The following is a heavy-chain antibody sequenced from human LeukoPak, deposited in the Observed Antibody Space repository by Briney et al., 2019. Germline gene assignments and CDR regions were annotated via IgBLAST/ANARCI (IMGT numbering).Heavy chain of an antibody. CDR2: ISYDGSNK. CDR1: GFTFSSCA. Sequence: GGSLRLSCAASGFTFSSCAMHWVRQAPGKGLEWVAVISYDGSNKYYADSVKGRFTISRDNSKNTLYLQMNSLRAEDTAVYYCARDSDYDFWSGYYGMDVWGQGTTVTVSS. CDR3: ARDSDYDFWSGYYGMDV. D-gene: IGHD3-3*01. J-gene: IGHJ6*02. V-gene: IGHV3-30-3*01.